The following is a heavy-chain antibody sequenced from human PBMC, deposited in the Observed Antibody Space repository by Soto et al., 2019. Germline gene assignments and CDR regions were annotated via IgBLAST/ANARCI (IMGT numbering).Heavy chain of an antibody. J-gene: IGHJ4*02. CDR1: GGSISSGGYS. Sequence: SETLSLTCAVSGGSISSGGYSWSWIRQPPGKGLEWIGYIYHSGSTYYNPSLKSRVTISVDRSKNQFSLKLSSVTAADTAVYYCARGGSGGFDYWGQGTLVTVSS. CDR3: ARGGSGGFDY. V-gene: IGHV4-30-2*01. D-gene: IGHD2-15*01. CDR2: IYHSGST.